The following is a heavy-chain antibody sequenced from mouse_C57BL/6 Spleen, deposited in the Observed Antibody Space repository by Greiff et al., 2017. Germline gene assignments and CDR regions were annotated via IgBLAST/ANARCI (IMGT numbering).Heavy chain of an antibody. CDR2: IDPEDGET. V-gene: IGHV14-2*01. CDR1: GFNIKDYY. D-gene: IGHD2-1*01. Sequence: DVQLQESGAELVKPGASVKLSCTASGFNIKDYYMHWVKQRTEQGLEWIGRIDPEDGETKYAPKFQGKATITADTSSNTAYLQLSSLTSEDTAVYYCVVIYYGNYYFDYWGQGTTLTVSS. J-gene: IGHJ2*01. CDR3: VVIYYGNYYFDY.